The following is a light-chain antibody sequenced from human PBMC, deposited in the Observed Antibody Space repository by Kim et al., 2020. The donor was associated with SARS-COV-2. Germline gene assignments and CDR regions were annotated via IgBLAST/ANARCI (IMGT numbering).Light chain of an antibody. CDR1: SLRSYY. Sequence: SSELTQDPAVSVALGQTVRITCQGDSLRSYYASWYQQKPGQAPVLVIYGKNNRPSGIPDRFSGSSSGKTASLTITGAQAEDEADYYCNSRDSSGNNVVFG. J-gene: IGLJ2*01. CDR3: NSRDSSGNNVV. V-gene: IGLV3-19*01. CDR2: GKN.